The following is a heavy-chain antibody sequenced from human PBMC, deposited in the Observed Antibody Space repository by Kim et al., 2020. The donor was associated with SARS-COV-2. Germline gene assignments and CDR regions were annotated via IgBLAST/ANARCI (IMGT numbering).Heavy chain of an antibody. CDR3: ASGCSGGSCYSDGNWFDP. CDR2: IYYSGST. Sequence: SETLSLTCTVSGGSISSSSYYWGWIRQPPGKGLEWIGSIYYSGSTYYNPSLKSRVTISVDTSKNQFSLKLSSVTAADTAVYYCASGCSGGSCYSDGNWFDPWGQGTLVTVSS. J-gene: IGHJ5*02. V-gene: IGHV4-39*01. D-gene: IGHD2-15*01. CDR1: GGSISSSSYY.